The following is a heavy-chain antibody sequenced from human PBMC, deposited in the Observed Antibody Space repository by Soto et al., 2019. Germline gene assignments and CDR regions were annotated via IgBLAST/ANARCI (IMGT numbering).Heavy chain of an antibody. D-gene: IGHD3-10*01. V-gene: IGHV3-33*01. Sequence: QVQLVESGGGVVQPGRSLRLSCAVSGFTFSSYGMHWVRQAPGKGLEWVAVIWYDGSNKFYAGSVKGRFTVSRDNSKNTLHLQMSSLRVEDSAVYFCARDRQRVAGTMVRGVLPDYWGQGTLVTASS. CDR1: GFTFSSYG. CDR2: IWYDGSNK. CDR3: ARDRQRVAGTMVRGVLPDY. J-gene: IGHJ4*02.